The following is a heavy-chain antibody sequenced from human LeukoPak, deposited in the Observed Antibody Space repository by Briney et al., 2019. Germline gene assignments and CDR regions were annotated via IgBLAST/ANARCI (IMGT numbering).Heavy chain of an antibody. CDR3: ARSPKAARPVFDP. V-gene: IGHV1-69*04. D-gene: IGHD6-6*01. Sequence: GASVKVSCKASGGTFSSYAISWVRQAPGQGLEWMGRIIPILGIANYAQKFQGRVTITADKFTSTAYMELSRLRSDDTAVYYCARSPKAARPVFDPWGQGTLVTVSS. CDR2: IIPILGIA. J-gene: IGHJ5*02. CDR1: GGTFSSYA.